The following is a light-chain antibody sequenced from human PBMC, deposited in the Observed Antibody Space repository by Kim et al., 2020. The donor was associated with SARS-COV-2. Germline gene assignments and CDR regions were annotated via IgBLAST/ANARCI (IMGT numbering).Light chain of an antibody. Sequence: SVTLSFTGSTSKMGAGVDISRYTQIPQTAPKHLLYGNSKRPPRVPDRFSGSQSGTSASLALTGLQAVNEADYYCQSYDSSVSGWVFGGGTQLTVL. V-gene: IGLV1-40*01. CDR1: TSKMGAGVD. CDR3: QSYDSSVSGWV. CDR2: GNS. J-gene: IGLJ3*02.